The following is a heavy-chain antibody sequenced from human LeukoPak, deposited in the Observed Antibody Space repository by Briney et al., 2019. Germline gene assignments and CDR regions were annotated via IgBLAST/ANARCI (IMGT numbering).Heavy chain of an antibody. J-gene: IGHJ4*02. V-gene: IGHV1-69*13. Sequence: ASVKVSCKASGGTFSSYAISWVRQAPGQGLEWMGGIIPIFGTANYAQKFQGRVTITADESTSTAYMELSSLRSEDTAVYYCRRGVSSSFASWGKGTRSPSPQ. CDR2: IIPIFGTA. CDR1: GGTFSSYA. D-gene: IGHD6-6*01. CDR3: RRGVSSSFAS.